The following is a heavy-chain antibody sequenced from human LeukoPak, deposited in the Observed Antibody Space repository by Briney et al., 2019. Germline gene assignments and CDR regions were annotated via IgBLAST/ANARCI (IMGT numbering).Heavy chain of an antibody. J-gene: IGHJ4*02. Sequence: GGSLRLSCAASGFTFSSYGMHWVRQAPGKGLEWVAFIRYDGSNKYYADSVKGRFTISRDNSKNTLYLQMNSLRAEDTAVYYCAKVRQDYDFWSGKGDYFDYWGQGTLVTVSS. V-gene: IGHV3-30*02. CDR2: IRYDGSNK. D-gene: IGHD3-3*01. CDR3: AKVRQDYDFWSGKGDYFDY. CDR1: GFTFSSYG.